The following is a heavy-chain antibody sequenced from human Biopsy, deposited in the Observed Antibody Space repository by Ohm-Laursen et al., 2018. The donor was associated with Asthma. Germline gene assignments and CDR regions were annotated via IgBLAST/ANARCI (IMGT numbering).Heavy chain of an antibody. CDR1: GMSVSYYY. CDR3: AGGRYCSGASCLYGMDV. D-gene: IGHD2-15*01. J-gene: IGHJ6*02. CDR2: IGIKGTSI. Sequence: SLRLSCSASGMSVSYYYMTWLRQSPGKGLEWLSHIGIKGTSIYYADSVKGRFTISRDNAKNSLFLQMNGLRADDTAVYFCAGGRYCSGASCLYGMDVWGQGTTVSVSS. V-gene: IGHV3-11*01.